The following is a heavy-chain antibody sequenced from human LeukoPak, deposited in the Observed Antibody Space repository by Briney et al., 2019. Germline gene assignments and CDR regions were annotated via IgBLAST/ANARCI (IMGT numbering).Heavy chain of an antibody. CDR1: GGAISSYH. D-gene: IGHD6-19*01. J-gene: IGHJ4*02. Sequence: SETLSLTCTVSGGAISSYHWSWIRQPPGKGLEWIGYIYYSGSTNYNPSLKSRVTISVDTSKNQFSLKLTSVTAADTAVYYCARTVSGSNDYWGQGTLVTVSS. CDR3: ARTVSGSNDY. CDR2: IYYSGST. V-gene: IGHV4-59*08.